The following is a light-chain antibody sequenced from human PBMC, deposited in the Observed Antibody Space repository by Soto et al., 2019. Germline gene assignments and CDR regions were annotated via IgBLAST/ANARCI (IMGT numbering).Light chain of an antibody. J-gene: IGKJ2*01. Sequence: EIVMTQSPATLSVSPGESATLSCRACQSISSELAWYQQKPGQPPRLLIYGASTRATGVPARFTGSGSGSDFTLTISGLQSEDFAVYYCRQGHNWPLTFGQGTRLEI. V-gene: IGKV3-15*01. CDR3: RQGHNWPLT. CDR1: QSISSE. CDR2: GAS.